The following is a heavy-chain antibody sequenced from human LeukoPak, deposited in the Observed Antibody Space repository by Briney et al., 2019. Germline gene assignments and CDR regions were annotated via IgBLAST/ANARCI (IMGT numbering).Heavy chain of an antibody. J-gene: IGHJ5*02. CDR3: ARHYGP. D-gene: IGHD3-10*01. Sequence: PSETLSLTCAVSGDSIGSNKWWTWVRQPPGKGLEWIGSIYDSGSTYYNPSLKSRVTISVDTSKNQFSLKLNSVTAADTAVYYCARHYGPWGQGTLVTVSS. V-gene: IGHV4-39*01. CDR1: GDSIGSNKW. CDR2: IYDSGST.